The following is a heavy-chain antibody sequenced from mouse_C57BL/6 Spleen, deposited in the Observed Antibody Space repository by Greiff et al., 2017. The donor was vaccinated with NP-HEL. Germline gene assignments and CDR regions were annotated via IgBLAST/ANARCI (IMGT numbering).Heavy chain of an antibody. D-gene: IGHD4-1*01. CDR1: VSTFPRSW. V-gene: IGHV1-55*01. CDR3: AKNWDDWYFDV. J-gene: IGHJ1*03. Sequence: QVQLQQPGAELVKPVSSFPLSFPSSVSTFPRSWITWVTPRPGQGLEWIGDIYPGRGSTHYNEKFKSKATLTVDTSSSTAYMQLSSLTSEDSAVYYCAKNWDDWYFDVWGTGTTVTVSS. CDR2: IYPGRGST.